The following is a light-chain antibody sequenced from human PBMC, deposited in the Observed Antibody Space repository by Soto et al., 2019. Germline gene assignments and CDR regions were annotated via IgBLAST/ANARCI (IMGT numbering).Light chain of an antibody. CDR2: KAS. CDR3: QQYQSYPYA. Sequence: DIQMTQSPSTLSASVGDRVSITCRASQTIGDWLAWYQQKPGKAPKALIYKASSLETGVPERFSGSGSGTEFTLSISSLQPDDFATYYCQQYQSYPYAFGQGTKLEIK. CDR1: QTIGDW. V-gene: IGKV1-5*03. J-gene: IGKJ2*01.